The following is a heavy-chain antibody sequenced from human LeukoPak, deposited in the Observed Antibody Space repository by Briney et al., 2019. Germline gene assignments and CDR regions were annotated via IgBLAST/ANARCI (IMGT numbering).Heavy chain of an antibody. Sequence: SVKVSCKASGYTFTSYDINWVRQATGQGLEWMGRIIPILGIANYAQKFQGRVTITADKSTSTAYMELSSLRSEDTAVYYCARDGYDFWSGYFDYWGQGTLVTVSS. D-gene: IGHD3-3*01. V-gene: IGHV1-69*04. CDR2: IIPILGIA. CDR1: GYTFTSYD. J-gene: IGHJ4*02. CDR3: ARDGYDFWSGYFDY.